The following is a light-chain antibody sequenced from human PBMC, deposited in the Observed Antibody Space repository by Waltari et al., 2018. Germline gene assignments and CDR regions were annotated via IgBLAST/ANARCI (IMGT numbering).Light chain of an antibody. J-gene: IGKJ4*01. V-gene: IGKV1-39*01. CDR2: AVS. CDR1: QRISRF. CDR3: QQGYSAPLT. Sequence: DILMTQFPSSLSASVGDRVTITCRASQRISRFLNWYQQKPGEAPNLLIYAVSTLQSVVPSRFSDSGSETDFTLTISTLQPEDYATYYCQQGYSAPLTFGGGTKVEIK.